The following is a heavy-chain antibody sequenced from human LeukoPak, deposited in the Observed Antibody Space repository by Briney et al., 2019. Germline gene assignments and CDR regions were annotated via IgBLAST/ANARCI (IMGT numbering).Heavy chain of an antibody. CDR3: PRTVTTFWGYHMDV. Sequence: GGTLRLSCAASGFTFSSYGMSWVRQAPGKGLEWVANIKQDGSEKYYVDSVKGRFTISRDNAKNSLYLQMNSLRAEDTAVYYCPRTVTTFWGYHMDVWGKGTTVIVSS. V-gene: IGHV3-7*01. CDR2: IKQDGSEK. D-gene: IGHD1-7*01. CDR1: GFTFSSYG. J-gene: IGHJ6*03.